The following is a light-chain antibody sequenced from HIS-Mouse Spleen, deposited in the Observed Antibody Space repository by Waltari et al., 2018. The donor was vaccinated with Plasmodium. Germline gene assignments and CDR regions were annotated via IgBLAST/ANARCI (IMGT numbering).Light chain of an antibody. J-gene: IGKJ1*01. CDR3: QQYNSYSWT. CDR1: QSISSW. Sequence: DIQMTQSLSTLSASVGDRVTITCRASQSISSWLAWYQQKPGKAPKLLIYKASSLESVVPSRFSGSGSGTEFTLTISSLQPDDFATYYCQQYNSYSWTFGQGTKVEIK. CDR2: KAS. V-gene: IGKV1-5*03.